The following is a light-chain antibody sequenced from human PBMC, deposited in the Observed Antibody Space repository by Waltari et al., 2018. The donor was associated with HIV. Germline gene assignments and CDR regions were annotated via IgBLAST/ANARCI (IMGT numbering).Light chain of an antibody. CDR1: SSTIGSNT. J-gene: IGLJ2*01. V-gene: IGLV1-44*01. CDR2: SNN. Sequence: QSVLTQPPSASGTPGQRVTMSCSGSSSTIGSNTVNWYQQLPGTAPKLLMYSNNQRPSGVPDRFSGSKSGTSASLAISGLQSEDEADYYCAAWDDSLNGVIFGGGTKLTVL. CDR3: AAWDDSLNGVI.